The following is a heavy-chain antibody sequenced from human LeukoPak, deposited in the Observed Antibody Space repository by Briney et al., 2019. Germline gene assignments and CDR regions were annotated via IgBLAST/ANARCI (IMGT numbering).Heavy chain of an antibody. V-gene: IGHV3-7*01. J-gene: IGHJ4*02. CDR3: ARYRCSKTSCFFDY. CDR1: GFTFSSYW. Sequence: GGSLRLSCAASGFTFSSYWTSWVRQAPGKGLEWVANIKQDGSEKYYVDSLKGRFTISRDNAKNSLYLQMNSLRAEDTAVYYCARYRCSKTSCFFDYWGQGTLVTVSS. CDR2: IKQDGSEK. D-gene: IGHD2-2*01.